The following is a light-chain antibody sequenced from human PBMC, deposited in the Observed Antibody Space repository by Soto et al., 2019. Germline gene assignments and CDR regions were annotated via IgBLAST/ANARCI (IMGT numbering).Light chain of an antibody. CDR1: QSVSSRS. CDR2: DAS. J-gene: IGKJ1*01. CDR3: QQYGNSRT. Sequence: EIVLTQSPGTLSLSPGERATLSCRASQSVSSRSLAWYQQKPGQAPRLLIYDASNRATGIPDRFSGSGSGTDFTLTISRLEPEDFAMYYCQQYGNSRTFGQGTQLEVK. V-gene: IGKV3-20*01.